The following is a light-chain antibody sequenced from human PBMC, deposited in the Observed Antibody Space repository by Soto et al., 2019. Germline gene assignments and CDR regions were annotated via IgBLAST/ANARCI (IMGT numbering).Light chain of an antibody. CDR1: SSDVGGYNY. V-gene: IGLV2-8*01. Sequence: QSALTQPPSASGSPGQSVTISCTGTSSDVGGYNYVSWYQQYPGRAPKLMIYEVTKRPSGVPDRFSGPKSGNTAPLTVSGLQAEDEAGYYCRSYATRKHFHFLFGGGTKLTVL. CDR2: EVT. CDR3: RSYATRKHFHFL. J-gene: IGLJ3*02.